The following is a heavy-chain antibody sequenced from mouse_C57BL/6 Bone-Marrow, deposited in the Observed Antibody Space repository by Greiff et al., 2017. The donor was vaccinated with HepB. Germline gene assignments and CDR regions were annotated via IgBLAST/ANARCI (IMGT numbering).Heavy chain of an antibody. Sequence: EVKLMESGGGLVKPGGSLKLSCAASGFTFSSYAMSWVRQTPEKRLEWVATISDGGSYTYNPDNVKGRFTISRDNAKNTLYLEMSHLKSEDTAMYYCAIVPSYYGYLFAYWCQGTLVTVSA. CDR3: AIVPSYYGYLFAY. J-gene: IGHJ3*01. D-gene: IGHD2-9*01. CDR1: GFTFSSYA. V-gene: IGHV5-4*03. CDR2: ISDGGSYT.